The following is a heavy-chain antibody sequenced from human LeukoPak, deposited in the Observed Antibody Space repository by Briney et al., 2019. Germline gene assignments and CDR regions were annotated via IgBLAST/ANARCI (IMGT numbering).Heavy chain of an antibody. D-gene: IGHD2/OR15-2a*01. Sequence: ASVKVSCKASGYTFTSYGISWVRQAPGQGLEWMGWISAYNGNTNYAQKFQGRVTMTTDTSTSTAYMDLRSLRSADTALYYCARVRSSMVLDYWGQGTLVTASS. CDR2: ISAYNGNT. V-gene: IGHV1-18*01. J-gene: IGHJ4*02. CDR1: GYTFTSYG. CDR3: ARVRSSMVLDY.